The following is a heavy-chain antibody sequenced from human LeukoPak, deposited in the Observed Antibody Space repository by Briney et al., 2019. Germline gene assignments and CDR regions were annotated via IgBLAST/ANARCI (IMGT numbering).Heavy chain of an antibody. J-gene: IGHJ6*03. Sequence: PGGSLRLSCAASGFTFSSYWMSWVRQAPGKGLEGVANIKQDGSEKYYVDSVKGRFTISRDNAKNSLYLQMNSLRAEDTAVYYCARDGEPPYYYYYMGVWGKGTTVTVSS. CDR1: GFTFSSYW. CDR2: IKQDGSEK. CDR3: ARDGEPPYYYYYMGV. D-gene: IGHD1-26*01. V-gene: IGHV3-7*01.